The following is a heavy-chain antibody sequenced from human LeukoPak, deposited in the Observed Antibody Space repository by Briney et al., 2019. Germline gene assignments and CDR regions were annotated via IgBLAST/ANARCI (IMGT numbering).Heavy chain of an antibody. CDR1: GFTFSSYW. D-gene: IGHD2-2*01. Sequence: PGGSLRLSCAASGFTFSSYWMHWVRHAPGKGLVWVSRINSDGSSTSYADSVKGRFTISRDNAKDTLYLQMNSLRAEDTAVYYCAKESGYQLQKYNWFDPWGQGTLVTVSS. CDR2: INSDGSST. V-gene: IGHV3-74*01. J-gene: IGHJ5*02. CDR3: AKESGYQLQKYNWFDP.